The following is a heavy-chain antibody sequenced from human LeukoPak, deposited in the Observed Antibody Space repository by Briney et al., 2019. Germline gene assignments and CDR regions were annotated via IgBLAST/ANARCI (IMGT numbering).Heavy chain of an antibody. D-gene: IGHD6-6*01. CDR3: ARLGRGGSSSPGDYYYYYYMDV. J-gene: IGHJ6*03. CDR2: IYSGGST. V-gene: IGHV3-66*02. Sequence: GGSLRLSCAASGFTVSSNYMSWVRQAPGKGLEWVSVIYSGGSTYYADSVKGRFTISRDNSKNTLYLQMNSLRAEDTAVYYCARLGRGGSSSPGDYYYYYYMDVWGKGTTVTVSS. CDR1: GFTVSSNY.